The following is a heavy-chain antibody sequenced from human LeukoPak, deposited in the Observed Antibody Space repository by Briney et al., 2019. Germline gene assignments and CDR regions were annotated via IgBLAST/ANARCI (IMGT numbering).Heavy chain of an antibody. J-gene: IGHJ4*02. CDR1: GFNFSTYS. V-gene: IGHV3-48*01. Sequence: QPGGSLRLSCAASGFNFSTYSMNWVRQAPGKGLEWLSYISSTSDPIYYADSVKGRFTIFRDNAKNSLYLQMGSLRAEDTALYYCAKDVYGSGSYSSSHWGQGTLVTVSS. CDR3: AKDVYGSGSYSSSH. CDR2: ISSTSDPI. D-gene: IGHD3-10*01.